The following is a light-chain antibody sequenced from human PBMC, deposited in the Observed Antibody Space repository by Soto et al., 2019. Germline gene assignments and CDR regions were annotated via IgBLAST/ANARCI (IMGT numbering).Light chain of an antibody. CDR3: AAWDGSLSAGM. V-gene: IGLV1-47*02. Sequence: QSVLTQPPSASGTPGQRVTISCSGSSSNIGSNYVYWYQQFTGTAPKLLIDGSNQRPSGVPDRFSGSKSGTSASLAISGLRSEDEAHYYCAAWDGSLSAGMFGGGTKLTVL. CDR2: GSN. J-gene: IGLJ3*02. CDR1: SSNIGSNY.